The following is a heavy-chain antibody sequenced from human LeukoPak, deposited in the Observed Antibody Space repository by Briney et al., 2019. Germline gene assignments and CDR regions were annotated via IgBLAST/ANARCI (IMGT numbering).Heavy chain of an antibody. CDR1: GGSISSYY. J-gene: IGHJ5*02. CDR2: IYTSGST. V-gene: IGHV4-4*07. D-gene: IGHD2-15*01. Sequence: SETLSLTCTVSGGSISSYYWSWIRQPAGKGLEWIGRIYTSGSTNYNPSLKSRVTMSVDTSKNQSSLKLSSVTAADTAVYYCARVGCSGGSCYLPNRFDPWGQGTLVTVSS. CDR3: ARVGCSGGSCYLPNRFDP.